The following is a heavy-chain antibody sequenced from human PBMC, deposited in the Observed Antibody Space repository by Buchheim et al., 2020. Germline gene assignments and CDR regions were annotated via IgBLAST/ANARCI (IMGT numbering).Heavy chain of an antibody. CDR1: GFTFSSYG. CDR2: ISYDGSNK. D-gene: IGHD2-15*01. CDR3: ARDGVGRGMDV. Sequence: QVQLVESGGGVVQPGRSLRLSCAASGFTFSSYGMHWVRQAPGKGLERVAVISYDGSNKYYADSVKGRFTISRDNSTNTLYLQMNSRRAEDTAVYYCARDGVGRGMDVWGQGTT. J-gene: IGHJ6*02. V-gene: IGHV3-30*03.